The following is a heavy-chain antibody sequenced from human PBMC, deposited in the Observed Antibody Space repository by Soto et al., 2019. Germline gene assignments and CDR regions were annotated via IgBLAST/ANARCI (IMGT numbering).Heavy chain of an antibody. J-gene: IGHJ2*01. CDR2: ITPDGTEQ. CDR3: AKRRILGAQGIADFDL. Sequence: QVQLMESGGGVVQPGRSLRLSCAASGFTFNTYAMHWVRQAPGKGLEWVAVITPDGTEQYYADSVKSRFTISRDNSKNTLYLQMNSLGLEDMSIYHCAKRRILGAQGIADFDLWGRGTLVTVSS. CDR1: GFTFNTYA. D-gene: IGHD1-26*01. V-gene: IGHV3-30*18.